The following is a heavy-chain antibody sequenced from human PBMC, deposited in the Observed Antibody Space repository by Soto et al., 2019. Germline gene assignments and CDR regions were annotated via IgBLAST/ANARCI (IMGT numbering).Heavy chain of an antibody. D-gene: IGHD1-26*01. CDR2: ISTYNGDA. CDR1: GYTFSRSG. J-gene: IGHJ6*02. Sequence: QVQLVQSGAEVRKPGASVKVSCKTSGYTFSRSGISWVRQAPGQGLEWMGWISTYNGDANYAQKLQGRVTMTTVTPTSTAFMELGSLTSYDTAVYYCARSGSVPYYYSALDVWGLGTTVTVSS. V-gene: IGHV1-18*01. CDR3: ARSGSVPYYYSALDV.